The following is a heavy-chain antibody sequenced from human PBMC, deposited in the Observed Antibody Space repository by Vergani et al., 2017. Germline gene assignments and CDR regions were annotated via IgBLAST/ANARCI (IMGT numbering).Heavy chain of an antibody. J-gene: IGHJ6*03. Sequence: EVQLVETGGGLIQPGGSLRLSCAASGFTVSSNYMSWVRQAPGKGLEWGSVIYSGGSTYYADSVKGRFTISRDNSKNTLYLQMNSLRAEDTAVYYCARVTGWYYYYMDVWGKGTTVTVSS. V-gene: IGHV3-53*02. CDR1: GFTVSSNY. CDR2: IYSGGST. CDR3: ARVTGWYYYYMDV. D-gene: IGHD3-9*01.